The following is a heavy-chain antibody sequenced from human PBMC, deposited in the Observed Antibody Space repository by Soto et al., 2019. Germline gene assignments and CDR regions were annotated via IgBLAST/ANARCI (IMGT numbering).Heavy chain of an antibody. CDR1: GDSISSRSYY. D-gene: IGHD2-21*02. V-gene: IGHV4-39*01. CDR3: ARQRTSVVTQAYFDV. J-gene: IGHJ4*02. Sequence: SETLSLTCTVTGDSISSRSYYWGWIRQPPGKGLEWIGSIYYSGSTYNNPSLRSRVSMSIDTSKDQFSLKLKSVTAADTALYFCARQRTSVVTQAYFDVSGTGSLVTVSS. CDR2: IYYSGST.